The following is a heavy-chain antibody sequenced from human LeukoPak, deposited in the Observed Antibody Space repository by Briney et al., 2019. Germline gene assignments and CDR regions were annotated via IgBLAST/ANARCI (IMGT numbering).Heavy chain of an antibody. V-gene: IGHV4-34*01. Sequence: PSETLSLTCAVYGGSFSGYYWSWIRQPPGKGLEWIGEINHSGSTNYNPSLKSRVTISVDTSKNQFFLKLSSVTAADTAVYYCARGVAAAGTDYWGQGTLVTVSS. CDR2: INHSGST. CDR3: ARGVAAAGTDY. D-gene: IGHD6-13*01. J-gene: IGHJ4*02. CDR1: GGSFSGYY.